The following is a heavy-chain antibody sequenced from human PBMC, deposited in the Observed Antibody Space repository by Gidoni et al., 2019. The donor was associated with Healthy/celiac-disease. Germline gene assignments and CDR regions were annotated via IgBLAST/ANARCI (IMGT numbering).Heavy chain of an antibody. CDR1: GGSISSYY. V-gene: IGHV4-4*07. Sequence: QVQLQESGPGLVKPSETLSLTCTVSGGSISSYYWSWIRQPAGKELEWIGRIYTSGSTNYNPSLKSRVTMSVDTSKNQFSLKLSSVTAADTAVYYCARDRRSSGWNRGYFDYWGQGTLVTVSS. D-gene: IGHD6-19*01. CDR3: ARDRRSSGWNRGYFDY. CDR2: IYTSGST. J-gene: IGHJ4*02.